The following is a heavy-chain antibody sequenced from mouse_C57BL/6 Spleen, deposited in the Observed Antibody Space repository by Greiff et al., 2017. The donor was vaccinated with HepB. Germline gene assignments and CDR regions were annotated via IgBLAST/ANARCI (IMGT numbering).Heavy chain of an antibody. Sequence: DVKLVESGGGLVQPGGSMKLSCVASGFTFSNYWMNWVRQSPEKGLEWVAQIRLKSDNYATHYAESVKGRFTISRDDSKSSVYLQMNNLRAEDTGIYYCTGITTVAPFAYWGQGTLVTVSA. CDR3: TGITTVAPFAY. CDR1: GFTFSNYW. CDR2: IRLKSDNYAT. J-gene: IGHJ3*01. V-gene: IGHV6-3*01. D-gene: IGHD1-1*01.